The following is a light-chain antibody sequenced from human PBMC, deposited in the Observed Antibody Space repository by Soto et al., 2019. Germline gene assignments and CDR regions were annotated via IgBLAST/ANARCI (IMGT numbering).Light chain of an antibody. CDR2: DVS. CDR3: SSYTSSSNV. CDR1: SSDVGGHNY. J-gene: IGLJ1*01. V-gene: IGLV2-14*01. Sequence: QSVLTQPASVSGSPGQSITISCTGTSSDVGGHNYVSWYQQHPGKAPKLMIYDVSNRPSGVSNRFSGSKSGNTASLTISGLQAEDEADYYCSSYTSSSNVFGTGTKLTVL.